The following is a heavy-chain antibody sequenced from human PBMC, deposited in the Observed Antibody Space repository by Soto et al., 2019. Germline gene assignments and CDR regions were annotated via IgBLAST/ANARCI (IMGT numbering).Heavy chain of an antibody. D-gene: IGHD3-10*01. CDR2: MYHSGST. J-gene: IGHJ6*02. V-gene: IGHV4-39*01. CDR1: GGSIRSNSDF. CDR3: ARGSGAYYYYGMDV. Sequence: QPQVQESGPGLVKPSETLSLTCTVSGGSIRSNSDFLAWIRQPPGKGLEWIGTMYHSGSTYSNPYLKSRVTISVDTPKKQFSLKLTSVTAADTGVYYCARGSGAYYYYGMDVWGQGTTVTVSS.